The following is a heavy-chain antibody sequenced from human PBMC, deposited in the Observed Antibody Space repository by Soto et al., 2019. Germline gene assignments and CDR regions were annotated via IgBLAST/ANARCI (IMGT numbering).Heavy chain of an antibody. CDR2: IYYSGST. V-gene: IGHV4-61*08. CDR3: ARDLRCISTSCYVFGDYYYGMDV. J-gene: IGHJ6*02. Sequence: SETLSLTCTVSGGSISCGDYYWSWIRQPPGKGLEWIGYIYYSGSTNYNPSLKSRVTISVDTSKNQFSLKLSSVTAADTAVYYCARDLRCISTSCYVFGDYYYGMDVWGQGTTVTVSS. D-gene: IGHD2-2*01. CDR1: GGSISCGDYY.